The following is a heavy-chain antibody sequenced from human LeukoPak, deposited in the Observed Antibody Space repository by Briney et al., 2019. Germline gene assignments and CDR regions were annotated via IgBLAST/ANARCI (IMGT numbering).Heavy chain of an antibody. Sequence: SQTLSLTCTVSGGSISSGSYYWSWIRQPAGKGLEWIGRIYTSGSTNYNPSLKSRVTISVDTSKNQFSLKLSSVTAADTAVYYCAGTRRDGYNLERDWYFDLWGRGTLVTVSS. D-gene: IGHD5-24*01. CDR2: IYTSGST. V-gene: IGHV4-61*02. J-gene: IGHJ2*01. CDR1: GGSISSGSYY. CDR3: AGTRRDGYNLERDWYFDL.